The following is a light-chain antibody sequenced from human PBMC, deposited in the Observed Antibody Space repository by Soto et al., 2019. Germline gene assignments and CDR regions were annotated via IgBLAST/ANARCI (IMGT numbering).Light chain of an antibody. J-gene: IGLJ1*01. CDR2: DVS. CDR3: SSFTSSTTRV. V-gene: IGLV2-14*03. Sequence: QSVLAQPASMSGSPGQSITISCTGSSSDIGGYDYVSWYQQYPGKAPKLMIYDVSNRPSGVSNRFSGSKSGNTASLTISGLQADDEADYYCSSFTSSTTRVLGTGTKVTVL. CDR1: SSDIGGYDY.